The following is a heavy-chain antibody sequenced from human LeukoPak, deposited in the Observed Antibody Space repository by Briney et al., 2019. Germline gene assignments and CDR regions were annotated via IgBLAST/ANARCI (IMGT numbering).Heavy chain of an antibody. V-gene: IGHV3-21*01. CDR1: GFTFSSYS. J-gene: IGHJ4*02. CDR2: ISSSSSCI. CDR3: ARAYYGSGSYYQQRFDY. Sequence: GGSLRLSCAASGFTFSSYSMNWVRQAPGKGLEWVSSISSSSSCIYYADSVKGRFTISRDNAKNSLYLQMNSLRAEDTAVYYCARAYYGSGSYYQQRFDYWGQGTLVTVSS. D-gene: IGHD3-10*01.